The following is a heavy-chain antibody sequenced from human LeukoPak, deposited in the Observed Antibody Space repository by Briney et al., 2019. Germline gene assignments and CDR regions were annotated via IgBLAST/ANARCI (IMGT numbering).Heavy chain of an antibody. D-gene: IGHD3-22*01. CDR3: ARTSVGDSSGYEIGNFDY. J-gene: IGHJ4*02. CDR2: ISGSGGRT. Sequence: GGSLRLSCAASGFTFSSFAMSWVRQTPRKGLEWVSAISGSGGRTYYADSVKGRFTISRDNSKNTLYLQMNSLRAEDTAVYYCARTSVGDSSGYEIGNFDYWGQGTLVTVSS. CDR1: GFTFSSFA. V-gene: IGHV3-23*01.